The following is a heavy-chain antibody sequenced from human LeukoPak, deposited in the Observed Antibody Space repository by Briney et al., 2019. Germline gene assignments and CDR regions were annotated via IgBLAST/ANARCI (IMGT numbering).Heavy chain of an antibody. CDR3: ATWGDSSYDSSGYYDYFDY. V-gene: IGHV3-30*04. J-gene: IGHJ4*02. Sequence: PGGSLRLSCAASGFTFSSYAMHWVRQAPGKGLEWVAVISYDGSNKYYADSVKGRFTISRDNSKNTLYLQMNSLRAEDTAVYYCATWGDSSYDSSGYYDYFDYWGQGTLVTVSS. CDR2: ISYDGSNK. CDR1: GFTFSSYA. D-gene: IGHD3-22*01.